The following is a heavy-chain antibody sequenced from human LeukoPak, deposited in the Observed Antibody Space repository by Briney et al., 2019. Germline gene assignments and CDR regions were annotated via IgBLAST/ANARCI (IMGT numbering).Heavy chain of an antibody. CDR2: IYHRGSI. CDR3: ARGPYGSGSYPYYFDY. V-gene: IGHV4-38-2*01. J-gene: IGHJ4*02. D-gene: IGHD3-10*01. Sequence: SETLSLTCGVSGYSISSACYWGWIRQPPGKGLEWIGSIYHRGSIYSNPSLKSRVTISVDTSKNQLSLKLTSMTAADTAVYFCARGPYGSGSYPYYFDYWGQGTLVTVSS. CDR1: GYSISSACY.